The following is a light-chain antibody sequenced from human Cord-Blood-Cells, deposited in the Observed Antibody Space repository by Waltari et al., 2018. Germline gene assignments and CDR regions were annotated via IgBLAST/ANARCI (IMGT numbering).Light chain of an antibody. CDR1: SSDVGGYNY. Sequence: QSALTQPASVSGSPGQSITISCTGTSSDVGGYNYVSWYQQHPGKAPKLMIYEVSYRPSGVSKRFSGSKSGNTASLTISGLQAEDEADYYCSSYTSSSTYVFGTGTKVTVL. J-gene: IGLJ1*01. V-gene: IGLV2-14*01. CDR3: SSYTSSSTYV. CDR2: EVS.